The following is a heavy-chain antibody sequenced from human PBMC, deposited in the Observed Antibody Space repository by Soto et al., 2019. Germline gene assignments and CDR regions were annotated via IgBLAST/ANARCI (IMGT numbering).Heavy chain of an antibody. Sequence: PGGSLRLSCAASGFAFSIYWMSWVRQAPGKGLEWVASIKQDGSERYYVDSVKGRFTISRDNAKNSLYLQMDSLRAEDTAVYYCASVDGAADAYFYYGMDVWGQGTTVTVSS. D-gene: IGHD6-13*01. V-gene: IGHV3-7*01. CDR2: IKQDGSER. CDR3: ASVDGAADAYFYYGMDV. J-gene: IGHJ6*02. CDR1: GFAFSIYW.